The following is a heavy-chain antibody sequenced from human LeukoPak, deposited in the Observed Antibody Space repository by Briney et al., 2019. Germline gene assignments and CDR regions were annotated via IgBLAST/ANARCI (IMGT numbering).Heavy chain of an antibody. V-gene: IGHV3-53*01. J-gene: IGHJ2*01. CDR2: IYNDGSI. Sequence: GGSLRLYCAASGFTVSSKHMSWVRQAPGKGLEWVSLIYNDGSIYYTDSVKGRFTASRDNSKNTLYLQMNILRAEDTAVYFCARGVPSNYWYFDLWGRGTVVTVSS. D-gene: IGHD5/OR15-5a*01. CDR1: GFTVSSKH. CDR3: ARGVPSNYWYFDL.